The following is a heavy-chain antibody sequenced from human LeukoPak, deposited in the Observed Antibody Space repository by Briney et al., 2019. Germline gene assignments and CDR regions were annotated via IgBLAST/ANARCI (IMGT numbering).Heavy chain of an antibody. V-gene: IGHV1-2*02. CDR1: GYTFSGYH. Sequence: ASVKVSCTASGYTFSGYHIHWVRQAPGQGLKWLGWINPTSGGTNYAQKFRGRVTMTRDTSISTAYMDLSRLTSDDTAMYYCARDLKGATDYWGQGTLVTVSS. D-gene: IGHD1-26*01. CDR3: ARDLKGATDY. CDR2: INPTSGGT. J-gene: IGHJ4*02.